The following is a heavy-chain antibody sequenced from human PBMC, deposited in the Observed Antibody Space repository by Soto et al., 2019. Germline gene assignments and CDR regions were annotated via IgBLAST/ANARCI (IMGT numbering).Heavy chain of an antibody. CDR2: ISGRGDST. D-gene: IGHD2-21*02. Sequence: GSLRLSCAASGFTFISYAMIWVRQAPGKGLEGVSAISGRGDSTYYADSVKGRFTISRDNSKNILFRQMNSLRADDTPVYHCAKEEGVVLTARRFAPWGQGAPHTASS. J-gene: IGHJ5*02. V-gene: IGHV3-23*01. CDR3: AKEEGVVLTARRFAP. CDR1: GFTFISYA.